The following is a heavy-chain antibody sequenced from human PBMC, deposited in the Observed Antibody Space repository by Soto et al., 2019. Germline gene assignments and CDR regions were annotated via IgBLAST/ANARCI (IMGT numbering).Heavy chain of an antibody. CDR3: AREPYYDSNGPQGLIYYGMDV. CDR1: GGSVSSGSYY. J-gene: IGHJ6*02. V-gene: IGHV4-61*01. CDR2: IYYSGST. D-gene: IGHD3-22*01. Sequence: PSETLSLTCTVSGGSVSSGSYYWSWIRQPPGKGLEWIGYIYYSGSTNYNPSLKSRVTISVDTSKNQFSLKLSSVTAADTAVYYCAREPYYDSNGPQGLIYYGMDVWGQGTTVTVSS.